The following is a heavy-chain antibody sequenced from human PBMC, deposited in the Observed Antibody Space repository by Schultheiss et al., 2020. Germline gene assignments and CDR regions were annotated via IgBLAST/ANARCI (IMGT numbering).Heavy chain of an antibody. CDR1: GGSISSGSYY. J-gene: IGHJ6*02. CDR3: ARVGYCSGGSCYSGGYYYYYGMDV. CDR2: IYTSGST. V-gene: IGHV4-61*02. Sequence: SETLSLTCTVSGGSISSGSYYWSWIRQPAGKGLEWIGRIYTSGSTNYNPSLKSRVTISLDTSKNQFSLKLSSVTAADTAVYYCARVGYCSGGSCYSGGYYYYYGMDVWGQGTTVTVSS. D-gene: IGHD2-15*01.